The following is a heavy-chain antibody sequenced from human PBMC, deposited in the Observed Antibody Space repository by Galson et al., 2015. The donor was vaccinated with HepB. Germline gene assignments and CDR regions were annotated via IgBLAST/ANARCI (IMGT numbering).Heavy chain of an antibody. CDR1: GFTFSSYG. D-gene: IGHD2-15*01. CDR3: AKSPTPLYCSGGSCYPEYFDY. J-gene: IGHJ4*02. CDR2: ISYDGSNK. Sequence: SLRLSCAASGFTFSSYGMHWVRQAPGKGLEWVAVISYDGSNKYYADSVKGRFTISRDNSKNTLYLQMNSLRAEDTAVYYCAKSPTPLYCSGGSCYPEYFDYWGQGTLVTVSS. V-gene: IGHV3-30*18.